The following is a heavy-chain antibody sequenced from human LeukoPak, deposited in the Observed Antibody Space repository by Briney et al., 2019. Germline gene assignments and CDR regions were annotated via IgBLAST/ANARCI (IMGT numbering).Heavy chain of an antibody. J-gene: IGHJ5*02. CDR3: ARSTVRGVLRGELAPNWFDP. V-gene: IGHV1-69*04. CDR2: IIPILGIA. CDR1: GGTFSSYA. D-gene: IGHD3-10*01. Sequence: SVKVSCKASGGTFSSYAISWVRQAPGQGLEWMGRIIPILGIANYAQKFQGRVTITAVKSTSTAYMELSSLRSEDTAVYYCARSTVRGVLRGELAPNWFDPWGQGTLVTVSS.